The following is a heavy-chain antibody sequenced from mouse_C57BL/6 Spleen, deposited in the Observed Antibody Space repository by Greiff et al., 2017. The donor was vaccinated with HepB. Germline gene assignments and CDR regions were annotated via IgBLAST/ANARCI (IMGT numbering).Heavy chain of an antibody. CDR2: IDPETGGT. J-gene: IGHJ2*01. CDR3: TRGYWYFDY. V-gene: IGHV1-15*01. CDR1: GYTFTDYE. D-gene: IGHD2-14*01. Sequence: VQLQESGAELVRPGASVTLSCKASGYTFTDYEMHWVKQTPVHGLEWIGAIDPETGGTAYNQKFKGKAILTADKSSSTAYMELRSLTSEDSAVYYCTRGYWYFDYWGQGTTLTVSS.